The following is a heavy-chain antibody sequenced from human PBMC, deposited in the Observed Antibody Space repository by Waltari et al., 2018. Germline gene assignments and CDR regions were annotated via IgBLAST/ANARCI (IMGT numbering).Heavy chain of an antibody. V-gene: IGHV4-34*01. CDR2: IDYSGVT. CDR3: ARVQNWFDP. CDR1: GGSFNGYY. Sequence: QVQLQQWGAGLLRPSETLSLTCAVYGGSFNGYYWNWVRQPPGVGLGWIGEIDYSGVTTYNPSLKSRVTISLDTSKNQFSLSLNSVTAADTAVYYCARVQNWFDPWGQGTLVTVSS. J-gene: IGHJ5*02.